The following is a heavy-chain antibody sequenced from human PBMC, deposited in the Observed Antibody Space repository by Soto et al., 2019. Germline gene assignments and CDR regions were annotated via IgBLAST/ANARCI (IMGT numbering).Heavy chain of an antibody. J-gene: IGHJ6*02. CDR1: GFTFSSYG. Sequence: GGSLRLSCAASGFTFSSYGMHWVRQAPGEGLEWVAVIWYDGSNKYYADSVKGRFTISRDNSKNTLYLQMNSLRAEDTAVYYCANRDTSMVTRYYYGMDVWGQGTTVTVSS. D-gene: IGHD5-18*01. CDR3: ANRDTSMVTRYYYGMDV. CDR2: IWYDGSNK. V-gene: IGHV3-33*06.